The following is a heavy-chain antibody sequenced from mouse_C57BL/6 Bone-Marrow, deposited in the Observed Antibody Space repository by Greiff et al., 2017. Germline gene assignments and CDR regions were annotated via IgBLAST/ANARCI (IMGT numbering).Heavy chain of an antibody. V-gene: IGHV1-53*01. J-gene: IGHJ2*01. D-gene: IGHD1-1*01. CDR3: ARERFYYGKDYFDY. CDR2: INPSNGGT. Sequence: QVQLQQSGTELVKPGASVKLSCKASGYTFTSYWMHWVKQRPGQGLEWIGNINPSNGGTNYNEKFKSKATLTVDKSSSTAYMQLSSLTSEDSAVYYCARERFYYGKDYFDYWGQGTTLTVSS. CDR1: GYTFTSYW.